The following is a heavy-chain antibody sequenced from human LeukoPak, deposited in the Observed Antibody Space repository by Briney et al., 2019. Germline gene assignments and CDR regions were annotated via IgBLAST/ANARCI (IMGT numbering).Heavy chain of an antibody. CDR1: GFTFSDYY. D-gene: IGHD1-26*01. Sequence: GGSLRLSCAASGFTFSDYYMTWIRQAPGKGLEWVSYISGVASDIYYGDSVKGRFTISRDDAKNSVYLQMNSLRAEDTAVYYCARGGALGMDVWGQGTTVTVSS. J-gene: IGHJ6*02. CDR3: ARGGALGMDV. V-gene: IGHV3-11*01. CDR2: ISGVASDI.